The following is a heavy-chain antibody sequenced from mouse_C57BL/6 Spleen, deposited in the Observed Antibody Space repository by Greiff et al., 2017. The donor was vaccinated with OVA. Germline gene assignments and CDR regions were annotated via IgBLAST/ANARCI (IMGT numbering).Heavy chain of an antibody. Sequence: VQLQQPGAELVKPGASVKLSCKASGYTFTSYWMHWVKQRPGQGLEWIGMIHPNSGSTNYNEKFKSKATLTVDKSSSTAYMQLSSLTSEDSAVYYCARSYSSYVAWFAYWGQGTLVTVSA. CDR3: ARSYSSYVAWFAY. CDR1: GYTFTSYW. J-gene: IGHJ3*01. V-gene: IGHV1-64*01. CDR2: IHPNSGST. D-gene: IGHD2-5*01.